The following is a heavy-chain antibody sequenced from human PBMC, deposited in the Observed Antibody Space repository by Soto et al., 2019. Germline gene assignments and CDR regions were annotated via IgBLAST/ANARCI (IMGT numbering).Heavy chain of an antibody. Sequence: QGQLVQSGAEVKKPGASVKVSCKASGYTFTDYDISWVRQAPGQGLEWMGWISVDNGNTKYVESLQGRVTMTTDTSPSTAYLEVRSMKSADRAVFFWARPSAGNYNWFDPWGQGPLVAVS. CDR3: ARPSAGNYNWFDP. J-gene: IGHJ5*02. CDR1: GYTFTDYD. CDR2: ISVDNGNT. D-gene: IGHD4-4*01. V-gene: IGHV1-18*01.